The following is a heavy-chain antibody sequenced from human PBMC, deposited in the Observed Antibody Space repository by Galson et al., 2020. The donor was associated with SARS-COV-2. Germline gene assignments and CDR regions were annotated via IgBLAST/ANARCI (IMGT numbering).Heavy chain of an antibody. J-gene: IGHJ4*02. Sequence: VSVKVSCKASGYTFTTFYITWVRQAPGQGLEWMGKISPYNSNTNYTQKLQGRVTMTTDTSTSTAYMELRSLTSDDTAVYYCARSLSLGDCSGGSCFFYWGQGTLVTVSS. CDR2: ISPYNSNT. D-gene: IGHD2-15*01. CDR3: ARSLSLGDCSGGSCFFY. V-gene: IGHV1-18*01. CDR1: GYTFTTFY.